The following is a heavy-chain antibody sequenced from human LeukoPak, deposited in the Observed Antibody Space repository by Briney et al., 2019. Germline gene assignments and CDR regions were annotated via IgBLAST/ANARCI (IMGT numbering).Heavy chain of an antibody. J-gene: IGHJ4*02. CDR1: GYSISSGYY. D-gene: IGHD3-16*02. CDR3: ARDKDDYVWGTYRW. CDR2: IYHTGST. Sequence: PSETLSLTCAVSGYSISSGYYWGWVREAPGKGLEWIGSIYHTGSTHYNPSLKSRLTISVDMSKNQFSLNLRSVTAADTAVYYCARDKDDYVWGTYRWWGQGMLVTVSS. V-gene: IGHV4-38-2*01.